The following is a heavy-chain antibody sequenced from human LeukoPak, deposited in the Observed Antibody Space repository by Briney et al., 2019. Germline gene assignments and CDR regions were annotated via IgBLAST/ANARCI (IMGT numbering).Heavy chain of an antibody. CDR2: ISYDGSNK. D-gene: IGHD3-22*01. Sequence: PGGSLRLSCAASGFTLSTYWMSWVRQAPGKGLEWVAVISYDGSNKYYADSVKGRFTISRDNSKNTLYLQMNSLRAEDTAVYYCAKDQYYYYDSSGIDYWGQGTLVTVSS. CDR1: GFTLSTYW. CDR3: AKDQYYYYDSSGIDY. V-gene: IGHV3-30*18. J-gene: IGHJ4*02.